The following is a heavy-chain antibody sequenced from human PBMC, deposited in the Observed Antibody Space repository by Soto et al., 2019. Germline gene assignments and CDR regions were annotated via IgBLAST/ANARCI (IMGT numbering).Heavy chain of an antibody. J-gene: IGHJ4*02. Sequence: QVQLVQSGAEVKKPGASVKVACKALGYPFTSYVIYWVRQAPGQRLESMGWIHIAKDNIRYSQKFQGRFTFSKDISTTTAYMKVSNLRPEDTAVYYCAREEPDGYSRFDYWGQGTVVTVSS. V-gene: IGHV1-3*04. CDR1: GYPFTSYV. CDR2: IHIAKDNI. D-gene: IGHD5-18*01. CDR3: AREEPDGYSRFDY.